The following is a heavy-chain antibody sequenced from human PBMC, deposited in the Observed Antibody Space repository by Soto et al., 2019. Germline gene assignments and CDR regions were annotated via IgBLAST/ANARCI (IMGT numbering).Heavy chain of an antibody. V-gene: IGHV1-69*12. J-gene: IGHJ4*02. Sequence: QVQLVQSGAEVKKPGSSVKVSCKASGGTFSSYAISWVRQAPGQGLEWMGGIIPIFGTANYAQKFQGRVTTTADESTSTAHMELSSLRSEDTAVYYCARDDDKSTVTTDFDYWGQGTLVTVSS. CDR1: GGTFSSYA. D-gene: IGHD4-17*01. CDR2: IIPIFGTA. CDR3: ARDDDKSTVTTDFDY.